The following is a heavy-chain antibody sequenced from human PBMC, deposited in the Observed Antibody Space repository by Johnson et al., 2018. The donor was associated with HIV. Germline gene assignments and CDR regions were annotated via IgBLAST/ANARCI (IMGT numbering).Heavy chain of an antibody. Sequence: VQLVESGGDLVQPGGSLRLSCAASGFTVSSNNMSWVRQATGKGLEWVSIIYSGGSTYYADSVKGRFTISRDNSQNTLYLQMNSLRAEDTAVYYCARSSGYYGTDAFDIWGQGTMVTVSS. V-gene: IGHV3-66*01. J-gene: IGHJ3*02. CDR3: ARSSGYYGTDAFDI. CDR1: GFTVSSNN. CDR2: IYSGGST. D-gene: IGHD3-22*01.